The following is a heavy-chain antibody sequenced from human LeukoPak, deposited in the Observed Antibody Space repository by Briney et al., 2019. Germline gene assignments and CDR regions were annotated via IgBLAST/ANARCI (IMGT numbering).Heavy chain of an antibody. D-gene: IGHD3-22*01. V-gene: IGHV3-23*01. J-gene: IGHJ4*02. CDR3: AKGAYDSSGYYYANYFDY. CDR2: ISGTSCST. Sequence: SCVRQAPGKGLERVSSISGTSCSTYYADSVTSRFTISRDTSYKTLCMLMSSLRAEDTAVYFCAKGAYDSSGYYYANYFDYWGQGTLVTVSS.